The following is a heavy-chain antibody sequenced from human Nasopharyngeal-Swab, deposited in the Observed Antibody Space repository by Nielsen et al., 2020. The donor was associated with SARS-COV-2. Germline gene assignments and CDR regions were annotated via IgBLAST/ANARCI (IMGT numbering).Heavy chain of an antibody. CDR2: INTNTGNP. J-gene: IGHJ3*02. V-gene: IGHV7-4-1*02. CDR1: GYTFTTYA. Sequence: ASVKVSCKASGYTFTTYAMYWVRQAPGQGLEWMGWINTNTGNPTYAQGFTGRFVFSLDTSVSTAYLQISSLKAEDTAVYYCARDLRTDAFDIWGEGTMVTVSS. D-gene: IGHD4-17*01. CDR3: ARDLRTDAFDI.